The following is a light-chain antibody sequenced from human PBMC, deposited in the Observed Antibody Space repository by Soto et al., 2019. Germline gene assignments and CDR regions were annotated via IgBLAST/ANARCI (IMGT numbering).Light chain of an antibody. CDR2: EVT. Sequence: QSALTQPPSASGSPGQSVTISCTGTSSDVGSYNYVSWYQQHAGKAPKLVIYEVTKRPSGVPDRFSGSKSANTASLTVSGLQAEDEADYYCSSCASSNTLVFGGGTKVTVL. J-gene: IGLJ3*02. V-gene: IGLV2-8*01. CDR3: SSCASSNTLV. CDR1: SSDVGSYNY.